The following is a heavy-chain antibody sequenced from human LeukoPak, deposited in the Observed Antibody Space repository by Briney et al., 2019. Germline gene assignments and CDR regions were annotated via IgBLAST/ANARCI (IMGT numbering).Heavy chain of an antibody. D-gene: IGHD2-15*01. CDR1: GDSISGFY. V-gene: IGHV4-59*01. J-gene: IGHJ6*03. Sequence: SETLSLTCTVSGDSISGFYWSRIRQPPGKGLEWIGYIYYSGTTNYNPSLKSRLTISVDTSKNQFSLKLSSVTAADTAVYYCARATYCSGGSCYHGAGYYYMDVWGKGTTVTVSS. CDR3: ARATYCSGGSCYHGAGYYYMDV. CDR2: IYYSGTT.